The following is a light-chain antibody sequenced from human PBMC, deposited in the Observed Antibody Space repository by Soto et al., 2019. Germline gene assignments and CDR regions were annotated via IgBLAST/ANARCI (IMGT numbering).Light chain of an antibody. CDR3: QQYGSSPWT. CDR2: GAS. CDR1: QSVSDNY. V-gene: IGKV3-20*01. Sequence: EIVLTQSPGTLSLSSGERATLSCRASQSVSDNYLAWYQQKPGQAPRLLIYGASSRAAGIPDRFSGSGSGPDFTLTISRRGPEDVAVYFCQQYGSSPWTFGQGTKVEIK. J-gene: IGKJ1*01.